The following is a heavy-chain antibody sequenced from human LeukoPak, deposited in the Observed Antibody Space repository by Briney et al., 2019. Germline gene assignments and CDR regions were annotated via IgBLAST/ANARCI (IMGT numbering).Heavy chain of an antibody. V-gene: IGHV4-39*01. CDR3: ARHRYFDL. Sequence: PSETLSLTCTVSGGSISSSSYYWAWVRQPPGKGLEWIGSIYYSGSTYYNPSLKSRVTISVDTSKNQFSLKLSSVTAADTAVYYCARHRYFDLWGRGTLVTVSS. CDR2: IYYSGST. CDR1: GGSISSSSYY. J-gene: IGHJ2*01.